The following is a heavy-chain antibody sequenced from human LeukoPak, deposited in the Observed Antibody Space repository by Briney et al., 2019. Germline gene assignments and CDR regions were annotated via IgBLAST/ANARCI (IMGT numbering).Heavy chain of an antibody. Sequence: GGSLRLSCAASGFTFSSFAMSWVRQAPGKGLEWVPGISGRDGSTYYADSVKGRFTISRDNSKNTLYLQMNSLRAEDTAVYYCARAGNTRFDYWGQGTLVTVSS. CDR2: ISGRDGST. V-gene: IGHV3-23*01. CDR1: GFTFSSFA. J-gene: IGHJ4*02. CDR3: ARAGNTRFDY. D-gene: IGHD2/OR15-2a*01.